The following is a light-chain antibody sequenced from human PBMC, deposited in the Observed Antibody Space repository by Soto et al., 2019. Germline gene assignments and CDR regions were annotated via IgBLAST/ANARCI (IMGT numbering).Light chain of an antibody. CDR2: EVS. CDR3: STYTTSSKYV. Sequence: SALTEPASVSASPGQSITISCTGTSNDIGSYNFVSWYPHLPGKAPKLMIDEVSNRSSGFSDRFSGSKSGNTASLTISGLQAENVAAYYYSTYTTSSKYVFGAGTKVTVL. J-gene: IGLJ1*01. CDR1: SNDIGSYNF. V-gene: IGLV2-14*01.